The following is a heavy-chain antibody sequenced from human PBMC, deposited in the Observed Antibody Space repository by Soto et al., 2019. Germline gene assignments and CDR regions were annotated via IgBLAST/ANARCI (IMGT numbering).Heavy chain of an antibody. CDR2: INLNSGGT. CDR1: GYTFTGYF. V-gene: IGHV1-2*02. D-gene: IGHD2-21*02. J-gene: IGHJ4*02. Sequence: ASVKVSCKASGYTFTGYFMHWVRQAPGQGLEWMGWINLNSGGTNFAPKFQGRVTMTRDTSISTAYMELSRLRSDDTAVYYCVRDDYGGNSGVLVDYWGQGTLVTVSS. CDR3: VRDDYGGNSGVLVDY.